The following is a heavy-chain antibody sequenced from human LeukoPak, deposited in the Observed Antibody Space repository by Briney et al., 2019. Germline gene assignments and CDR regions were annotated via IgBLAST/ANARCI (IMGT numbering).Heavy chain of an antibody. CDR1: GFTFSSYE. CDR2: IFPSGGEI. V-gene: IGHV3-23*01. Sequence: PGGSLRLSCAASGFTFSSYEMNCVRQAPGKGLEWVSSIFPSGGEIHYADSVRGRFTISRDNSKSTLSLQMNSLRAEDTAIYYCATYRQVLLPFESWGQGTLVTVSS. D-gene: IGHD2-8*02. J-gene: IGHJ4*02. CDR3: ATYRQVLLPFES.